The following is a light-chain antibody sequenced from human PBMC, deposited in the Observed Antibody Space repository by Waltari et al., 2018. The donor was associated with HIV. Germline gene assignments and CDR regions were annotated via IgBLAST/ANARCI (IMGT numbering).Light chain of an antibody. CDR1: QSVSNGY. J-gene: IGKJ2*01. CDR2: GTS. CDR3: QHYGNSRYT. V-gene: IGKV3-20*01. Sequence: EIVLTQSPDTLSLSPGEGATLSCRASQSVSNGYVAWYQQRPGQAPGLLISGTSARATDIPDTFSGSGSGTDFTLSISRPDPEDFAVYYCQHYGNSRYTFGQGTKLEIK.